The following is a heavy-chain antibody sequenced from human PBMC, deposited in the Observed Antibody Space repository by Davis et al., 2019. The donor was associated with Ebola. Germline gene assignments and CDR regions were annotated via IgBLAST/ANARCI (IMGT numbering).Heavy chain of an antibody. Sequence: PGGSLRLSCAASGFTFSSYAMNWVRQAPGKGLEWVSAISGSGGSTYYADSVKGRFTISRDNSKNTLYLQMNSLRAEDTAVYYCAKPITILNWFDPWGQGTLVTVSS. D-gene: IGHD3-10*01. CDR3: AKPITILNWFDP. J-gene: IGHJ5*02. CDR2: ISGSGGST. CDR1: GFTFSSYA. V-gene: IGHV3-23*01.